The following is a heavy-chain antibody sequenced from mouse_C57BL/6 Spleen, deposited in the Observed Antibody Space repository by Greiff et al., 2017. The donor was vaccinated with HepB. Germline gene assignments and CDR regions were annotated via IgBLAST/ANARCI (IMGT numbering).Heavy chain of an antibody. CDR1: GFTFSSYT. D-gene: IGHD1-1*01. V-gene: IGHV5-9*01. CDR2: ISGGGGNT. CDR3: ARPPYGSSYWYCDV. J-gene: IGHJ1*03. Sequence: EVKLVESGGGLVKPGGSLKLSCAASGFTFSSYTMSWVRQTPEKRLEWVATISGGGGNTYYPDSVKGRFTISRDNAKNTLYLQMSSLRSEDTALYDCARPPYGSSYWYCDVGGTGTTVTVSS.